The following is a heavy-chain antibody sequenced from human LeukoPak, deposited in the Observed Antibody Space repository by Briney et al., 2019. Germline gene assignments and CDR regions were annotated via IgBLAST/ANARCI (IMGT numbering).Heavy chain of an antibody. CDR2: ISYDGYNK. CDR3: ARSRSGGSLLGY. CDR1: GFTFSSYA. V-gene: IGHV3-30*04. Sequence: GRSLRLSCAASGFTFSSYAMHWVRQAPGKGLEWVAVISYDGYNKDYADSVKGRFTISRDNSKSTLYLQMNSLRAEDTAVYNCARSRSGGSLLGYWGQGTLVTVSS. J-gene: IGHJ4*02. D-gene: IGHD2-15*01.